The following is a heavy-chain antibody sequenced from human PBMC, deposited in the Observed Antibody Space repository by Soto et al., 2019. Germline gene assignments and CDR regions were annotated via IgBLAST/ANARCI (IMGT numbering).Heavy chain of an antibody. Sequence: EVQLVESGGGLVQPAGSLRLSCAASGFTVSSNYMSWVRQAPGKGLEWVSVIYSGGSTYYADSVKGRFTISRDNSKNTLYLQMNSLRAEDTAVYYCARDRRTTDGVDVWGQGTTVTVSS. D-gene: IGHD1-7*01. V-gene: IGHV3-66*01. CDR3: ARDRRTTDGVDV. J-gene: IGHJ6*02. CDR1: GFTVSSNY. CDR2: IYSGGST.